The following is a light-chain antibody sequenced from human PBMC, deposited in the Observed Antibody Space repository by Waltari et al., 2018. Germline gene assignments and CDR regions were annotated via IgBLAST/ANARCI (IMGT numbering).Light chain of an antibody. CDR3: CSYAGGTASIL. V-gene: IGLV2-23*01. CDR1: SSDVGCHNL. Sequence: QSALTQPASVSGSPGQSITISCTGTSSDVGCHNLVSWYQHHPGKAPKLMIYEDTKRPSGVSNRFSGSKSGNTASLTISGLQAEDEADYYCCSYAGGTASILLGGGTKLTVL. J-gene: IGLJ2*01. CDR2: EDT.